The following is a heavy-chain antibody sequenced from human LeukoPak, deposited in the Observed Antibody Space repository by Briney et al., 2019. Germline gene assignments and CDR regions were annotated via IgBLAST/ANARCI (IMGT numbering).Heavy chain of an antibody. J-gene: IGHJ5*02. CDR2: IKQDGSEK. CDR3: ARAGAVVDNWFGP. D-gene: IGHD2-15*01. V-gene: IGHV3-7*03. CDR1: GFTFSSYW. Sequence: GGSLRLSCAASGFTFSSYWMSWVRQAPGKGLEWVANIKQDGSEKYYVDSVKGRFTISRDNAKNSLYLQMNSLRAEDTAVYYCARAGAVVDNWFGPWGQGTLVTVSS.